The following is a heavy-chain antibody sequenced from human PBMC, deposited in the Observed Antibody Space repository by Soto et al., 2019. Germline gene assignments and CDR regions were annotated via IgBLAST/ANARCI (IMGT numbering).Heavy chain of an antibody. D-gene: IGHD3-10*01. Sequence: ASVKVSCKASGYTFTSYGISWVRQAPGQGLEWMGWISAYNGNTNYAQKLQGRVTMTTDTSTSTAYMELRSLRSDDTAVYYCAKTISHYYGSGSYSAFDIWGQGTMVTVSS. J-gene: IGHJ3*02. V-gene: IGHV1-18*01. CDR3: AKTISHYYGSGSYSAFDI. CDR1: GYTFTSYG. CDR2: ISAYNGNT.